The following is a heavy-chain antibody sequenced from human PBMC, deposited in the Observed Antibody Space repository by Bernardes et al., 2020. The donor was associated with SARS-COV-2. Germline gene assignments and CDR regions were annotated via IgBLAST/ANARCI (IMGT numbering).Heavy chain of an antibody. Sequence: SEPLSLTCAVSGYSIRSSYYWGCIRQPPGKGLEWIGTIYHSGSTYYNPSLKSRVTISVDTSKNQFSLNLSSVTAADTAVYYCTRSSGIAVAEVDYWGQGTLVTVSS. J-gene: IGHJ4*02. CDR3: TRSSGIAVAEVDY. CDR2: IYHSGST. CDR1: GYSIRSSYY. V-gene: IGHV4-38-2*01. D-gene: IGHD6-19*01.